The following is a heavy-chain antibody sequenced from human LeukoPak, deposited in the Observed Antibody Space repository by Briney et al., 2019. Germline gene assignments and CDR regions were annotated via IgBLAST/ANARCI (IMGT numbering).Heavy chain of an antibody. CDR3: ARDLMGIDFWSGYYPPLDV. D-gene: IGHD3-3*01. V-gene: IGHV3-53*01. CDR2: IYSGGST. Sequence: GGSLRLSCAASGFTVSSNYMSWVRQAPGKGLEWVTVIYSGGSTYYADSVKGRLTISRDNSKNTLYLQMNSLRAEDTAVCYCARDLMGIDFWSGYYPPLDVWGKGTTVTVSS. J-gene: IGHJ6*04. CDR1: GFTVSSNY.